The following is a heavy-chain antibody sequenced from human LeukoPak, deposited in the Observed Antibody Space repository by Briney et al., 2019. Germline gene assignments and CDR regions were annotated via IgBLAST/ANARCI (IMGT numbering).Heavy chain of an antibody. J-gene: IGHJ3*02. CDR2: IYYSGST. D-gene: IGHD5-18*01. Sequence: SETLSLTCTVSGGSISSYYWSWIRQPPGKGLEWIGYIYYSGSTNYNPSLKSRVTISVDTSKNQFSLKLSSVTAADTAVYYCARGGPRATAMVHDAFDIWGQGTMVNVSS. CDR3: ARGGPRATAMVHDAFDI. V-gene: IGHV4-59*01. CDR1: GGSISSYY.